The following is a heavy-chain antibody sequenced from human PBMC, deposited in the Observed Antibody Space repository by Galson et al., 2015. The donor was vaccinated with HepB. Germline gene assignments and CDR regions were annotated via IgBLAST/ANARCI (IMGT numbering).Heavy chain of an antibody. J-gene: IGHJ4*02. D-gene: IGHD6-6*01. Sequence: SVKVSCKVSGYTLTELSMHWVRQAPGKGLEWMGGFDPEDGETIYAQKFQGRVTMTEDTSTDTAYMELSSLRSEDTAVYYCATGLGGSSSDYFDYWGQGTLVTVSS. CDR1: GYTLTELS. CDR3: ATGLGGSSSDYFDY. V-gene: IGHV1-24*01. CDR2: FDPEDGET.